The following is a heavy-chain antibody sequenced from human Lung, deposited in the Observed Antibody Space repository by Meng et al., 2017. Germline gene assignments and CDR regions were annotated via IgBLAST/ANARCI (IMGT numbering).Heavy chain of an antibody. Sequence: QLQHHPWGAGLLKPSETLSLTCVVSGGSFSDYYWSWIRQPPGKGLEWIGEINHSGSTNYNPSLESRATISVDTSQNNLSLKLSSVTAADSAVYYCARGPTTMAHDFDYWGQGTLVTVSS. D-gene: IGHD4-11*01. CDR1: GGSFSDYY. V-gene: IGHV4-34*01. CDR3: ARGPTTMAHDFDY. CDR2: INHSGST. J-gene: IGHJ4*02.